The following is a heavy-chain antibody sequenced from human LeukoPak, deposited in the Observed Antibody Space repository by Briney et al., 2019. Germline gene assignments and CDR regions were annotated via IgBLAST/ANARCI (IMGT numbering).Heavy chain of an antibody. J-gene: IGHJ3*02. CDR3: ARDRPMVRGVIGDAFDI. V-gene: IGHV3-21*01. CDR1: GFTFNSYS. D-gene: IGHD3-10*01. CDR2: ISSSSSYI. Sequence: GGSLRLSCAASGFTFNSYSMNWVRQAPGKGLERVSSISSSSSYIYYADSVKGRFTISRDNSKNTLYLQMNSLRSEDTAVYYCARDRPMVRGVIGDAFDIWGQGTMVTVSS.